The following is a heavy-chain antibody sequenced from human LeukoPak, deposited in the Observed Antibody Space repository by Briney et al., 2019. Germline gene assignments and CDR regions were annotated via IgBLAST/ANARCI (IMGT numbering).Heavy chain of an antibody. CDR2: IKSKFDGGAI. CDR1: GFIFDNLW. CDR3: AKIGGYGGYGRYFDL. J-gene: IGHJ2*01. V-gene: IGHV3-15*01. Sequence: GGSLRLSCAASGFIFDNLWMTWVRQTPGRGLEWVGRIKSKFDGGAIDYAAPVKTRFIISRDDSRNTLYLQMNSLRAEDTAVYYCAKIGGYGGYGRYFDLWGRGALVTVSS. D-gene: IGHD5-12*01.